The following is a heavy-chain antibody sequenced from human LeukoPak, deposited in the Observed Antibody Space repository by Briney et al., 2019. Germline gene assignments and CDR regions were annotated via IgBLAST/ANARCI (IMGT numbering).Heavy chain of an antibody. V-gene: IGHV3-48*03. CDR2: ISSSGSTI. J-gene: IGHJ4*02. Sequence: GGSLRLSCAASGFTFSSYEMNWVRQAPGKGLEWVSYISSSGSTIYYADSVKGRFTISRDNAKNSLYLQMDSLRAEDTAVYYCAKEDYDLSYFDYWGQGTLVTVSS. CDR3: AKEDYDLSYFDY. D-gene: IGHD3-3*01. CDR1: GFTFSSYE.